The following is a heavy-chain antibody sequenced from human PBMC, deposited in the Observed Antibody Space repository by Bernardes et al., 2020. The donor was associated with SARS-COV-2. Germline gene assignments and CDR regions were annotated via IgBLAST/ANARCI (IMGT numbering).Heavy chain of an antibody. CDR1: GYSFSDYG. J-gene: IGHJ4*02. CDR2: ISEYSGNT. Sequence: ASVKDSCKTSGYSFSDYGINWVRQAPGQGLEWMGWISEYSGNTYYAQKFQDRVTMTTDTSTNTAYMEVRSLRSDDTAVYFCARDAFIAVAANWYFDHWGQGTLVTVSS. D-gene: IGHD6-19*01. CDR3: ARDAFIAVAANWYFDH. V-gene: IGHV1-18*01.